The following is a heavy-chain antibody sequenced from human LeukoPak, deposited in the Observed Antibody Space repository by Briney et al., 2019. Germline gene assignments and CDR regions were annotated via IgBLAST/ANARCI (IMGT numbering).Heavy chain of an antibody. D-gene: IGHD2-2*01. CDR3: ARLVPEVPQYNWFDP. J-gene: IGHJ5*02. CDR1: GGSISSSSYY. V-gene: IGHV4-61*05. Sequence: SETLSLTCTISGGSISSSSYYWGWIRQPPGKGLEWIGYIYYSGSTNYNPSLKSRVTISVDTSKNQFSLKLGSVTAADTAVYYCARLVPEVPQYNWFDPWGQGTLVTVSS. CDR2: IYYSGST.